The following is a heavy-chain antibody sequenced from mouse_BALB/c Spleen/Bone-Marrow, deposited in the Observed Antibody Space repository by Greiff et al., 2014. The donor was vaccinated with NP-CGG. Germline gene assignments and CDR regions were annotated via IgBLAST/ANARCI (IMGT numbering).Heavy chain of an antibody. D-gene: IGHD2-10*02. J-gene: IGHJ4*01. Sequence: EVKVEESGGGLVKPGGSLKLSCAASGFTFSDYYIYWLRQTPEKRLEWVATISDGGNYSYYPGSVKGRFTISRDNAKNNLYLQMSSLKSEDTAMYYCARSRMRYGAMDYWGQGTSVTVFS. CDR2: ISDGGNYS. CDR1: GFTFSDYY. CDR3: ARSRMRYGAMDY. V-gene: IGHV5-4*02.